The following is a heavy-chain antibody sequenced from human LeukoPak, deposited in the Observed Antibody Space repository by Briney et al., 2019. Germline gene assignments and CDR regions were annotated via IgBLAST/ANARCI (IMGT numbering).Heavy chain of an antibody. Sequence: TSETLSLTCTVSGGSISSYYWSWIRQPPGKGLEWIGYIYYSGSTNYNPSLKSRVTISVDTSKNQFSLKLSSVTAADTAVYYCARDSFGGVGFLDYWGQGTLVTVSS. CDR1: GGSISSYY. CDR3: ARDSFGGVGFLDY. CDR2: IYYSGST. V-gene: IGHV4-59*01. D-gene: IGHD3-16*01. J-gene: IGHJ4*02.